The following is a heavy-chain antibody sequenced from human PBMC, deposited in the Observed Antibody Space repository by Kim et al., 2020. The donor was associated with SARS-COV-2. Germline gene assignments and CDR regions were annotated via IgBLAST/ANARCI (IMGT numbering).Heavy chain of an antibody. J-gene: IGHJ6*02. Sequence: GGSLRLSCAASGFTFSSYAMSWVRQAPGKGLEWVSAISGSGGSTYYADSVKGRFTISRDNSKNTLYLQMNSLRAEDTAVYYCAKADSSGWYVGYYYYGMDVWGQGTTVTVSS. CDR3: AKADSSGWYVGYYYYGMDV. D-gene: IGHD6-19*01. CDR1: GFTFSSYA. CDR2: ISGSGGST. V-gene: IGHV3-23*01.